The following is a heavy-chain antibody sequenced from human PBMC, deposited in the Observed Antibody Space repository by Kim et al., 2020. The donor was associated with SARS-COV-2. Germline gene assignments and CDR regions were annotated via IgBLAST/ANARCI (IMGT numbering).Heavy chain of an antibody. D-gene: IGHD3-9*01. V-gene: IGHV5-51*01. J-gene: IGHJ4*01. Sequence: GESLKISCKGSGYNFYNYWIGWVRQRPGKGLEWMGSIYPADSDTRYDPSFRGQVTISADKSISTAYLQWSSLKASDSAIYYCAILTFGSGQLAGYDYWGQ. CDR2: IYPADSDT. CDR3: AILTFGSGQLAGYDY. CDR1: GYNFYNYW.